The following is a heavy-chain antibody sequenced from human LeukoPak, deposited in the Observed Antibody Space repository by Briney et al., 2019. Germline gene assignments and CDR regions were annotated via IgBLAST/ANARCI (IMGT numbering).Heavy chain of an antibody. CDR3: ARGGGLPRYYYYYGMDV. D-gene: IGHD2-15*01. CDR2: ISGDGART. Sequence: GGSLRLSCAASGFSFNNYVMSWVRQAPGKGLEWVSAISGDGARTYYADSVKGRFTISRDNSKNTLDLQMNSLRAEDTAIYYCARGGGLPRYYYYYGMDVWGQGTTVTVSS. V-gene: IGHV3-23*01. CDR1: GFSFNNYV. J-gene: IGHJ6*02.